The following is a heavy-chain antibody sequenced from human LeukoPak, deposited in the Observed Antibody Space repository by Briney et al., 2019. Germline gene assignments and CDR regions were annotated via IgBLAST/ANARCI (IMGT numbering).Heavy chain of an antibody. Sequence: SETLSLTCTVSGCSISSYYWSWIRQPAGKGLEWIGRIYTSGCTNYNPSLKSRVTMSVDTSKNQFSLKLSSVTAADTAVYYCARASVTYYYYYYMDVWGKGTTVTVSS. CDR1: GCSISSYY. CDR3: ARASVTYYYYYYMDV. V-gene: IGHV4-4*07. CDR2: IYTSGCT. J-gene: IGHJ6*03. D-gene: IGHD4-11*01.